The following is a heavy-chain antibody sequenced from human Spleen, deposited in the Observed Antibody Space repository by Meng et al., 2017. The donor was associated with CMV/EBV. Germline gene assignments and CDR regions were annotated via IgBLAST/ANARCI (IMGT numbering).Heavy chain of an antibody. V-gene: IGHV2-5*02. CDR1: GFSLSTSGVG. CDR3: AHNDPYGDYDY. J-gene: IGHJ4*02. D-gene: IGHD4-17*01. CDR2: IYWDDDK. Sequence: QITLRESGPTLVKPTQTPSLTCTFSGFSLSTSGVGVGWIRQPPGKALEWLALIYWDDDKRYSPSLKSRLTITKDTSKNQVVLTMTNMDPVDTATYYCAHNDPYGDYDYWGQGTLVTVDS.